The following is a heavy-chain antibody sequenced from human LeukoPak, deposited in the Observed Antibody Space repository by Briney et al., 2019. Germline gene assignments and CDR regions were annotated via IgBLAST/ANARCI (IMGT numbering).Heavy chain of an antibody. D-gene: IGHD6-13*01. Sequence: PGRSLRLSCAASGFTFSSYAMHWVRQAPGKGLEWVAVISYDGSNKYYADSVKGRFTISRDNSKNTLYLQMNSLRAEDTAVYYCARDGAAAGLGGAFDIWGQGTMVTVSS. V-gene: IGHV3-30-3*01. CDR3: ARDGAAAGLGGAFDI. CDR1: GFTFSSYA. J-gene: IGHJ3*02. CDR2: ISYDGSNK.